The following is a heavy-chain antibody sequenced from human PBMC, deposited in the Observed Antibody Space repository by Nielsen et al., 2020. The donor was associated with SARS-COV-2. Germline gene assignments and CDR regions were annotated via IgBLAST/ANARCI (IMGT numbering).Heavy chain of an antibody. D-gene: IGHD5-12*01. CDR2: IYSGGST. CDR3: AKQYSDNYYDAFDI. Sequence: GGSLRLSCAASGFTVSSNYMSWVRQAPGKGLEWVSVIYSGGSTYYADSVKGRFTISRDNSKNTLFLQMNSLRAEDTAVYYCAKQYSDNYYDAFDIWGQGTMVTVSS. J-gene: IGHJ3*02. V-gene: IGHV3-53*01. CDR1: GFTVSSNY.